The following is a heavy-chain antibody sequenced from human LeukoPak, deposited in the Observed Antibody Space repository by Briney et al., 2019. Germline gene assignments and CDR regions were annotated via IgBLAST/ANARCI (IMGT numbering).Heavy chain of an antibody. V-gene: IGHV1-2*02. D-gene: IGHD6-19*01. Sequence: ASVKVSCKASGYTFSGYYMHWVRQAPGQGLEWMGWINPNSGGTYYAQKFQGRVTMTRDTSISTAYMELSRLRSDDTAVFYCARGTLMRGIGVAGPLDYWGQGTLVTVSS. J-gene: IGHJ4*02. CDR3: ARGTLMRGIGVAGPLDY. CDR2: INPNSGGT. CDR1: GYTFSGYY.